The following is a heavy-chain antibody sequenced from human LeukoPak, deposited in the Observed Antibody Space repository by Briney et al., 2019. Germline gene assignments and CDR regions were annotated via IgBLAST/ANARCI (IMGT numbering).Heavy chain of an antibody. Sequence: ASVKVSCKVSGYTLTELSMHWVRQAPGKGLEWMGGFDPEDGETIYAQKFQGRVTMTEDTSTDTAYMELSSLRSEDTAVYYCARDLSGSEGYDYWGQGTLVTVSS. D-gene: IGHD3-10*01. CDR3: ARDLSGSEGYDY. J-gene: IGHJ4*02. CDR1: GYTLTELS. CDR2: FDPEDGET. V-gene: IGHV1-24*01.